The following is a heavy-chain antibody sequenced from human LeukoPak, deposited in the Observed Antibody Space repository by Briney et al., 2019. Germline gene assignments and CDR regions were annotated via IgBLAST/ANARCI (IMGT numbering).Heavy chain of an antibody. CDR1: GFTFSSYS. D-gene: IGHD2-15*01. CDR2: ISSSSSYI. Sequence: PGGSLRLSCAASGFTFSSYSMNWVRQAPGKGLEWVSSISSSSSYIYYADSVKGRFTISRDNAKNSLYLQMNSLRAEDTAVYYCARDCSGGSCCDYWGQGTLVTVSS. CDR3: ARDCSGGSCCDY. V-gene: IGHV3-21*01. J-gene: IGHJ4*02.